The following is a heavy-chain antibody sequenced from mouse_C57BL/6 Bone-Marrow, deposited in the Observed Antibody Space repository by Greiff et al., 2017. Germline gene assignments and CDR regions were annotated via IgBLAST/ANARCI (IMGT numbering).Heavy chain of an antibody. CDR3: ARYDDYDAAY. CDR2: ISDGGSYT. V-gene: IGHV5-4*03. D-gene: IGHD2-4*01. CDR1: GFTFSSYA. J-gene: IGHJ3*01. Sequence: EVKLMESGGGLVKPGGSLKLSCAASGFTFSSYAMSWVRQTPEKRLEWVATISDGGSYTYYPDNVKGRFTISRDNAKNNLYLQMSHLKSEDTAMYYCARYDDYDAAYWGQGTLVTVSA.